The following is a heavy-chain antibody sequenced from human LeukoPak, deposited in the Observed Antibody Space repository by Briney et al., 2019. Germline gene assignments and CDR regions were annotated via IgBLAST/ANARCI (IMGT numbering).Heavy chain of an antibody. CDR2: ISSSSSYI. CDR3: ARDRFLLDY. Sequence: PGGSLRLSCAASGFTVSSNYMSWVRQAPGKGLEWVSSISSSSSYIYYADSVKGRFTISRDNAKNSLYLQMNSLRAEDTAVYYCARDRFLLDYWGQGTLVTVSS. V-gene: IGHV3-21*01. J-gene: IGHJ4*02. D-gene: IGHD3-3*01. CDR1: GFTVSSNY.